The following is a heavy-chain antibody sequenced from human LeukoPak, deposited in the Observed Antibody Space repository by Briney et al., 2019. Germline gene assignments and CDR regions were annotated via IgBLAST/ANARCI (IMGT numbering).Heavy chain of an antibody. J-gene: IGHJ3*02. D-gene: IGHD3-10*01. CDR1: GGSISSGGYY. CDR2: IYYSGST. V-gene: IGHV4-61*08. Sequence: SETLSLTCTVSGGSISSGGYYWSWIRQPPGKGLEWIGYIYYSGSTNYNPSLKSRVTISVDTSKNQFSLKLSSVTAADTAVYYCARHYYGSGSYAFDIWGQGTMVTVSS. CDR3: ARHYYGSGSYAFDI.